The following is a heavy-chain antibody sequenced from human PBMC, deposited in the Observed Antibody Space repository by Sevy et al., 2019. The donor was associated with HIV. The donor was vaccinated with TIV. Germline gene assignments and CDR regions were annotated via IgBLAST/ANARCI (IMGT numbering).Heavy chain of an antibody. J-gene: IGHJ4*02. CDR2: ISYDGSNK. V-gene: IGHV3-30-3*01. D-gene: IGHD3-10*01. Sequence: GGCLRLSCAASGFTFSSYAMHWVRQAPGKGLEWVAVISYDGSNKYYADSVKGRFTISRDNSKNTLYLQMNSLRAEDTAVYYCARAYFPREKRDLWFGELLLGYWGQGTLVTVSS. CDR1: GFTFSSYA. CDR3: ARAYFPREKRDLWFGELLLGY.